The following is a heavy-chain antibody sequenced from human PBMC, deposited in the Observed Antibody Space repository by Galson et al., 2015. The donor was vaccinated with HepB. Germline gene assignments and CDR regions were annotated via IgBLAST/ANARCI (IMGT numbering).Heavy chain of an antibody. J-gene: IGHJ4*02. V-gene: IGHV3-30*04. CDR1: GFTFSSYA. Sequence: SLRLSCAASGFTFSSYAIHWVRQAPGKGLEWVVLISYDGTYKYYAASVQGRFTITRDNSKKTLYLQMNSLRTEDTAVYYCARFVRGHLVLDYWGQGTLVTVSS. D-gene: IGHD4/OR15-4a*01. CDR3: ARFVRGHLVLDY. CDR2: ISYDGTYK.